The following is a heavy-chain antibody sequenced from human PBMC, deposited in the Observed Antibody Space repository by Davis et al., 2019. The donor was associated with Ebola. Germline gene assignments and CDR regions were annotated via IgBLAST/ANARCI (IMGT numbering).Heavy chain of an antibody. Sequence: SDTLSLTCTASGGPISTYYWSWIRQPAEKEPVWFGSFYSSGTTNYNPSLKSRITMSVDTSKNQFSLKLTSVTAADTAVYYCARVGTGGSAWHFDLWGRGTLVTVSS. CDR1: GGPISTYY. D-gene: IGHD2-8*02. V-gene: IGHV4-4*07. CDR3: ARVGTGGSAWHFDL. J-gene: IGHJ2*01. CDR2: FYSSGTT.